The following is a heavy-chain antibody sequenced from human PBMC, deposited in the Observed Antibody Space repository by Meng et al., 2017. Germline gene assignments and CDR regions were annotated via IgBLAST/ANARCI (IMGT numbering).Heavy chain of an antibody. CDR3: ASMGY. Sequence: QVQLGESGGGVVQHGKYLRLSCADSGFNFSSYAMHWVRQAPGKGLEWVAVRSYDGSNKYYADSVKGRFTISRDNSKNTLYLQMNSLRAEDTAVYYCASMGYWGQGTLVTVSS. J-gene: IGHJ4*02. V-gene: IGHV3-30*01. CDR1: GFNFSSYA. CDR2: RSYDGSNK. D-gene: IGHD3-10*01.